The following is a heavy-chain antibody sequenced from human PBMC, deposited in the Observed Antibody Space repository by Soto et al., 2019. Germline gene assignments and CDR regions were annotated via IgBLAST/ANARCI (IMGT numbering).Heavy chain of an antibody. V-gene: IGHV4-30-4*01. CDR1: GGSISSGDYY. D-gene: IGHD5-18*01. J-gene: IGHJ4*02. Sequence: NPSETLSLTCTVSGGSISSGDYYWSWIRQPPGKGLEWIGYIYYSGSTYYNPSLKSRVTISVDTSKNQFSLKLSSVTAADTAVYYCARGYSYGHFDYWGQGTLVTVSS. CDR3: ARGYSYGHFDY. CDR2: IYYSGST.